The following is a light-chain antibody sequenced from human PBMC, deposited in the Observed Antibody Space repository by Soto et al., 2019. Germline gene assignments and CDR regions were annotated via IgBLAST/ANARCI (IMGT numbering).Light chain of an antibody. CDR3: CSYTTSDVYV. J-gene: IGLJ1*01. V-gene: IGLV2-14*01. Sequence: QSVLTQPASVSGSPGQSIAISCTGTSSDVGAYNYVSWYQQHPGKAPKLMIYDVSNRPSGVSNRFSGSKSGNTASLTISGLQAEDEADYFCCSYTTSDVYVFGPGTQLTVL. CDR1: SSDVGAYNY. CDR2: DVS.